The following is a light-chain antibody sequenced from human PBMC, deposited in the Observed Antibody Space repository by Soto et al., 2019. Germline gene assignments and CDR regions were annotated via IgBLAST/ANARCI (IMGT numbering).Light chain of an antibody. CDR3: QQYYSTPLT. Sequence: EIILTQSPASLSVSPGERATLSCRASQSVNNNLAWYQQKRGQAPRLLIYSSSTRAAGIPARFGGSGSGTEFTFSISSLQAEDVAVYYCQQYYSTPLTFGGGTKVDIK. V-gene: IGKV3-15*01. CDR1: QSVNNN. CDR2: SSS. J-gene: IGKJ4*01.